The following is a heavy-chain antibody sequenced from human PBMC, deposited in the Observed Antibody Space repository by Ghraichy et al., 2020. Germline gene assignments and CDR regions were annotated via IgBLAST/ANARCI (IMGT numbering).Heavy chain of an antibody. J-gene: IGHJ3*02. V-gene: IGHV3-23*01. CDR1: GFTFSTYA. D-gene: IGHD6-13*01. CDR2: ISGSTDST. CDR3: AKDITSTSSWYDDAFDI. Sequence: GGSLRLSCAASGFTFSTYAMSWVRQAPGKGLDWVSGISGSTDSTEYADSVKGRFTISRDNSKNTLFLQMNSLRAEDTAVYYCAKDITSTSSWYDDAFDIWGQGTMFIVSS.